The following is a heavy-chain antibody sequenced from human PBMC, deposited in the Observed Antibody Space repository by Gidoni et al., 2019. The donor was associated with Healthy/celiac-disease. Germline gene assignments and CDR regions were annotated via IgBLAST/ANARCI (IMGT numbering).Heavy chain of an antibody. J-gene: IGHJ5*02. D-gene: IGHD4-17*01. Sequence: EVQLVESGGGLVKPGQSLRRPCTASGFTFGDYAMGWFRQAPGKGLEGVGFIRSKAYGGTTEYAASVKGRFTISRDDSKSIAYLQMNSLKTEDTAVYYCTRGLRPRSGADPWGQGTLVTVSS. CDR1: GFTFGDYA. CDR2: IRSKAYGGTT. V-gene: IGHV3-49*05. CDR3: TRGLRPRSGADP.